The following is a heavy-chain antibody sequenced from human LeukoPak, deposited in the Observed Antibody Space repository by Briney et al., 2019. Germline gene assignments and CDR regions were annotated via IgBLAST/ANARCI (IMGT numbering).Heavy chain of an antibody. Sequence: PGRSLRLSCAASGFTFDDYAMHWVRQAPGKGLEWVSGISWNSGSIGYADSVKGRFTISRDNAKNSLYLQMNSLRAEDTALYYCAKGGVSRYSYGFWNWFDPWGQGTLVTVSS. CDR1: GFTFDDYA. CDR3: AKGGVSRYSYGFWNWFDP. CDR2: ISWNSGSI. D-gene: IGHD5-18*01. J-gene: IGHJ5*02. V-gene: IGHV3-9*01.